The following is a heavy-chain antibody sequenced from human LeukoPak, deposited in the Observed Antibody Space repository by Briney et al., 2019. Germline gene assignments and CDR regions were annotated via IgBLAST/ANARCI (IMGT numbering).Heavy chain of an antibody. CDR1: GGSISSYF. V-gene: IGHV4-34*01. Sequence: SETLSLACTVSGGSISSYFWSWIRQPPGKGLEWIGEINHSGSTNYNPSLKSRVTISVDTSKNQFSLKLNSVTAADTAVYYCASGRPFDYWGQGTLVTVSS. CDR2: INHSGST. J-gene: IGHJ4*02. CDR3: ASGRPFDY.